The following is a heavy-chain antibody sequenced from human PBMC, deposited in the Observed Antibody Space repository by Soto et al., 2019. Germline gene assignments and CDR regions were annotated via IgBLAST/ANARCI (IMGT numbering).Heavy chain of an antibody. Sequence: SETLSLTCAVSGGSISSSNWWSWVRQPPGKGLEWIGEIYHSGSTNYNPSLKSRGTISVDKSKNQFSLKLSSVTAADTAVYYCARLGGDSATAYYYYYYGMDVWGQGTTVTVSS. D-gene: IGHD4-17*01. CDR2: IYHSGST. V-gene: IGHV4-4*02. J-gene: IGHJ6*02. CDR3: ARLGGDSATAYYYYYYGMDV. CDR1: GGSISSSNW.